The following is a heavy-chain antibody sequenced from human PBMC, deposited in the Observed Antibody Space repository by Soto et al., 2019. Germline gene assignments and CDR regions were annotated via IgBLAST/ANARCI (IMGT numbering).Heavy chain of an antibody. CDR3: ARSVFP. Sequence: SETLSLTCTVSGGSISSYYWSWIRQPPGKGLEWIGYIYYSGSTYYNPSLKSRITISVDTSKNQFSLKLSSVTAADTAVYYCARSVFPWGQGTLVTVSS. CDR2: IYYSGST. J-gene: IGHJ5*02. CDR1: GGSISSYY. V-gene: IGHV4-59*12.